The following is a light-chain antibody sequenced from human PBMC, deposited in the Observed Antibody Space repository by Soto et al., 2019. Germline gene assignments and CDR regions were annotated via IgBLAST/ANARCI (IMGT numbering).Light chain of an antibody. Sequence: DIVMTQSPLSLPVTPGEPASISCRSSESLLHSNGYNYLDWYLQKPGQSPQLLIYLGSNRASGVPERFSGSGSGTDFTLTISRVEADDVGVYYCMQALQTPFTFGPGTKWISN. V-gene: IGKV2-28*01. CDR2: LGS. CDR3: MQALQTPFT. CDR1: ESLLHSNGYNY. J-gene: IGKJ3*01.